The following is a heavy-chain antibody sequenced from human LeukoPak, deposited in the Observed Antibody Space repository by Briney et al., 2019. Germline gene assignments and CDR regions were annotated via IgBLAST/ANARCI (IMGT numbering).Heavy chain of an antibody. J-gene: IGHJ4*02. V-gene: IGHV3-23*01. Sequence: GGSLRLSCAASGYPFSTYGISWVRQAPGKGLEWVSAITGSGDFAKYADSVRGRFTISRDNSKNTVYLQMNSLTVEDTALYYCTKRITATAPFDSWGQGALVIVSS. CDR3: TKRITATAPFDS. CDR1: GYPFSTYG. D-gene: IGHD4-17*01. CDR2: ITGSGDFA.